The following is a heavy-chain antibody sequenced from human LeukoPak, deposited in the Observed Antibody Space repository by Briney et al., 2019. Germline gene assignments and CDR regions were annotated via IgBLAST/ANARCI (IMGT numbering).Heavy chain of an antibody. J-gene: IGHJ6*03. V-gene: IGHV4-59*11. CDR2: IYYSGST. Sequence: SETLSLTCTVSGGSISRHYWSWIRQPPGKGLEWIGYIYYSGSTNYNPSLKSRVTISVDTSKNQFSLKLSPVTAADTAVYYCAKTAPQYYYYYYMDAWGKGTTVTVSS. CDR1: GGSISRHY. D-gene: IGHD2-21*02. CDR3: AKTAPQYYYYYYMDA.